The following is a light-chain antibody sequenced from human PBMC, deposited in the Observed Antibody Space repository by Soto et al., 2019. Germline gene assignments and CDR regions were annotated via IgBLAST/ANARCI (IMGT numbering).Light chain of an antibody. CDR1: QSISSW. CDR2: DAS. J-gene: IGKJ1*01. Sequence: DIQITQSPSTLSASVGDRLTITCRASQSISSWLAWYQQKPGKAPKLLIYDASSLESGVPSRFSGSGSGTEFTLTISSLQPDDFATYYCQQYNSYSPWTFGQGTKVEIK. CDR3: QQYNSYSPWT. V-gene: IGKV1-5*01.